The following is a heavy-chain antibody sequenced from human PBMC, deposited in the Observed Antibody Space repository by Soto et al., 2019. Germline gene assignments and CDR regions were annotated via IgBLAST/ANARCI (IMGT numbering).Heavy chain of an antibody. V-gene: IGHV4-34*01. D-gene: IGHD1-26*01. Sequence: SETLSLTCAVYGGSFSGYYWSWIRQPPGKGLEWIGEINHSGSTNYNPSLKSRVNISVDTSKNQLSLKLSSVTAADTAVYYCARARYSGSWGLDYWGQGTLVT. J-gene: IGHJ4*02. CDR3: ARARYSGSWGLDY. CDR2: INHSGST. CDR1: GGSFSGYY.